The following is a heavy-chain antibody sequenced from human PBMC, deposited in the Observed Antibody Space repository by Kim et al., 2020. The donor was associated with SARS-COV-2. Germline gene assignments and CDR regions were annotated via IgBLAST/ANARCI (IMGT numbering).Heavy chain of an antibody. V-gene: IGHV3-48*04. CDR2: ITNSGSKT. D-gene: IGHD6-13*01. J-gene: IGHJ3*02. Sequence: GGSLRLSCAASGFTFSGYSMNWVRQAPGKGLEWVSYITNSGSKTYYTDSVKGRFTISRDNAKNSVDLQMNSLRPEDTAVYYCASGRIPADGPNDAFDMWGQGTMVSVSS. CDR3: ASGRIPADGPNDAFDM. CDR1: GFTFSGYS.